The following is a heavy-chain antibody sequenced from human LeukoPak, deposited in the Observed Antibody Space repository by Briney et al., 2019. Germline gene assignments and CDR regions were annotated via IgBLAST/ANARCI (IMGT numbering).Heavy chain of an antibody. CDR3: ARTEALSGTALAC. D-gene: IGHD1-7*01. J-gene: IGHJ4*02. CDR2: ITPLPGKT. CDR1: GGGFSSYL. Sequence: SVKVSCKASGGGFSSYLFTWVRQARGQGLEWMGGITPLPGKTSSAERFQGRVTITTDEATRTVYMELSSLRSEDTAVYYCARTEALSGTALACWGQGTLVTVSP. V-gene: IGHV1-69*16.